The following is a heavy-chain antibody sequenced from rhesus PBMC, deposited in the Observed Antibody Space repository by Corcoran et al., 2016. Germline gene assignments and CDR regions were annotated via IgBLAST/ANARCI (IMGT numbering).Heavy chain of an antibody. CDR3: TTVDY. Sequence: EVQLVESGGGLVQPGGSLRLSFAASGFTFSDDYMEWVRERPGKGLEWVGQINPNGGTTFLMESVKGRFTISRDNAKNTLYLQMNSLKIEDTAVYYCTTVDYWGQGVLVTVSS. V-gene: IGHV3-10*01. J-gene: IGHJ4*01. CDR2: INPNGGTT. CDR1: GFTFSDDY.